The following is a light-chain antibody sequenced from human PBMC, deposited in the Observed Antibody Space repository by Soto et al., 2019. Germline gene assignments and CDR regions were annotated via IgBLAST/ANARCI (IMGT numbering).Light chain of an antibody. CDR2: EDN. J-gene: IGLJ1*01. Sequence: NFMLTQLDSVSESPGTTGPITCTRSGGRIASNYVQWYQQRPGSALTTVIYEDNERPSGVPDRFSGSIDRSSNSASLTISGLKTDDEADYYCQSYDSSSHVFGSGTKVTV. V-gene: IGLV6-57*04. CDR3: QSYDSSSHV. CDR1: GGRIASNY.